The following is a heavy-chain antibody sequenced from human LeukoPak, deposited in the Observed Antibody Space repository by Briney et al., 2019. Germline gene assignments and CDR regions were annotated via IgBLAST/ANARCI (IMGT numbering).Heavy chain of an antibody. CDR2: IYHSGST. CDR3: ARDYCGGDCSET. J-gene: IGHJ4*02. V-gene: IGHV4-30-2*01. CDR1: GGSISSGGYS. D-gene: IGHD2-21*02. Sequence: PSETLSLTCAVSGGSISSGGYSWSWIRQPPGKGLEWIGYIYHSGSTYYNPSLKSRVTISVDRSKNQFSLKLSSVTAADTAVYCCARDYCGGDCSETWGQGTLVTVSS.